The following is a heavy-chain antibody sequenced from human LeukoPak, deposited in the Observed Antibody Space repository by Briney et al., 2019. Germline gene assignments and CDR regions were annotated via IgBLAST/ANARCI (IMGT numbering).Heavy chain of an antibody. Sequence: ASVKVSXKASGYTFTSHHINWVRQAAGQGLEWMGWMNPDTGNTAYAQKFQARVTMTWDTSMSTAYMELGSLRSEDTAVYYCARGRPTNLGGIYWGQGTLVTVSS. CDR2: MNPDTGNT. J-gene: IGHJ4*02. CDR1: GYTFTSHH. D-gene: IGHD7-27*01. V-gene: IGHV1-8*01. CDR3: ARGRPTNLGGIY.